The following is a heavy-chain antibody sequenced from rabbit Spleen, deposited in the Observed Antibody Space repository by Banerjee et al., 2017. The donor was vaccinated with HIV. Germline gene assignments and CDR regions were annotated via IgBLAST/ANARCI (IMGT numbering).Heavy chain of an antibody. D-gene: IGHD8-1*01. V-gene: IGHV1S45*01. J-gene: IGHJ6*01. CDR1: GFSFSRSYD. CDR3: ARDTASSFSSYGMDL. CDR2: IYTTNLKT. Sequence: QERLVESGGGLVQPGASLTLTCTASGFSFSRSYDICWVRQAPGKGLEWIACIYTTNLKTYYASWAKGRFTISKTSSTTVTLQMTSLTAADTATYFCARDTASSFSSYGMDLWGPGTLVTVS.